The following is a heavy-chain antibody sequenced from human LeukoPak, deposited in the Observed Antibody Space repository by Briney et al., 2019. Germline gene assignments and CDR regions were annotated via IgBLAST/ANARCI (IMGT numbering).Heavy chain of an antibody. V-gene: IGHV1-3*01. J-gene: IGHJ4*02. CDR3: ARVPYGSGSSNRGRVDY. D-gene: IGHD3-10*01. CDR2: INAGNGNT. CDR1: GYTFTSYT. Sequence: ASVKVSCKASGYTFTSYTIHWVRQAPGQRLEWMGWINAGNGNTKYSQKFQGRVTITRDTSASTAYMELSRLRSDDTAVYYCARVPYGSGSSNRGRVDYWGQGTLVTVSS.